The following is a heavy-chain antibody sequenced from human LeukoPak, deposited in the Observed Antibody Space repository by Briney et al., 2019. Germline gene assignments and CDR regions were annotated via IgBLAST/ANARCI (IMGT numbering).Heavy chain of an antibody. Sequence: GESLKISCKGSGYNFSNYWIAWVRQMPGRGLEWMGRIDPSDSNTNYSPSFQGHVSISADKSISTAYLQWSSLKASDTAMYYCARHAMRLTGHSDYWGQGTLVTVSS. CDR3: ARHAMRLTGHSDY. CDR1: GYNFSNYW. V-gene: IGHV5-10-1*01. D-gene: IGHD3-9*01. CDR2: IDPSDSNT. J-gene: IGHJ4*02.